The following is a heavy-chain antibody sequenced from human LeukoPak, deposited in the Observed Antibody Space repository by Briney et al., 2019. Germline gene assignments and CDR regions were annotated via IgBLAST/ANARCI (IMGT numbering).Heavy chain of an antibody. J-gene: IGHJ4*02. D-gene: IGHD2-15*01. CDR3: ARAISGGSWEV. V-gene: IGHV3-48*01. CDR2: ISSSSSTI. Sequence: PGGSLRLSCAASGFTFSSYSMNWVRQAPGKGLEWVSYISSSSSTIYYAESVKGRFTISRDNAKNSLYLQMNSLRAEDTAVYYCARAISGGSWEVWGQGTLVTVSS. CDR1: GFTFSSYS.